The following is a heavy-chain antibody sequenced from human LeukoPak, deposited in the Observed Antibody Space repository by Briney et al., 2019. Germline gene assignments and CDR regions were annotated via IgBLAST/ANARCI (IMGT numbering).Heavy chain of an antibody. CDR2: ISWNSGSI. CDR1: GFTFSSYA. Sequence: PGGSLRLSCAASGFTFSSYAMSWVRQAPGKGLEWVSGISWNSGSIGYADSVKGRFTISRDNAKNSLYLQMNSLRAEDTALYYCARERAVGATTSWFDPWGQGTLVTVSS. J-gene: IGHJ5*02. D-gene: IGHD1-26*01. V-gene: IGHV3-20*04. CDR3: ARERAVGATTSWFDP.